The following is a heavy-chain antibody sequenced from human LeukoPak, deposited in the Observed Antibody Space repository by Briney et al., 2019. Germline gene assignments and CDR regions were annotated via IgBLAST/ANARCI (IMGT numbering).Heavy chain of an antibody. J-gene: IGHJ4*02. V-gene: IGHV4-61*01. D-gene: IGHD2-21*01. CDR1: GYSISSGYY. CDR3: ARGVVIAPQTFDY. CDR2: IYYSGST. Sequence: PSETLSLTCTVSGYSISSGYYWGWIRQPPGKGLEWIGYIYYSGSTNYNPSLKSRVTISVDTSKNQFSLKLSSVTAADTAVYYCARGVVIAPQTFDYWGQGTLVTVSS.